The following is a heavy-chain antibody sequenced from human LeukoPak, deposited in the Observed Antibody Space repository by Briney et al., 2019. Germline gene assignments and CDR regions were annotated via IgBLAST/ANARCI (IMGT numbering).Heavy chain of an antibody. V-gene: IGHV1-69*13. CDR1: GGTFSSYA. J-gene: IGHJ4*02. CDR3: ARVGTAAGIDY. D-gene: IGHD6-13*01. CDR2: IIPIFGTA. Sequence: SVKVSCKASGGTFSSYAISWVRQASGQGLEWMGGIIPIFGTANYAQKFQGRVTITADESTRTAYMELSSLRSEDTAVYYCARVGTAAGIDYWGQGTLVTVSS.